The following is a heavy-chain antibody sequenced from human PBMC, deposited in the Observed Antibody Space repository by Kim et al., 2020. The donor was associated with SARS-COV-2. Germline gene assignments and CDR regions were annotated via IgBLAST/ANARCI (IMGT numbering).Heavy chain of an antibody. CDR1: GGSFSGYY. CDR3: ARGGDSSGYPPFLHYFYYYYYMDV. CDR2: INHSGST. D-gene: IGHD3-22*01. J-gene: IGHJ6*03. V-gene: IGHV4-34*01. Sequence: SETLSLTCAVYGGSFSGYYWSWIRQPPGKGLEWIGEINHSGSTNYNPSLKSRVTISVDTSKNQFSLKLSSVTAADTAVYYCARGGDSSGYPPFLHYFYYYYYMDVWGKGTTVTVSS.